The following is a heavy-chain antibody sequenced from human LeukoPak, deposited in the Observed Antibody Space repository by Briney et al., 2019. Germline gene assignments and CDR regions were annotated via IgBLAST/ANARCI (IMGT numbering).Heavy chain of an antibody. J-gene: IGHJ4*02. D-gene: IGHD3-22*01. Sequence: GGSLRLSCAASGFTFSSYSMNWVRQAPGKGLEWVSSIGISSSYIYYADSVKGRFTISRDNAKNSLYPLMNSLRAEDSAVYYCARDVTGYYASSGYYTIGYWGQGTLVTVSS. CDR1: GFTFSSYS. V-gene: IGHV3-21*01. CDR3: ARDVTGYYASSGYYTIGY. CDR2: IGISSSYI.